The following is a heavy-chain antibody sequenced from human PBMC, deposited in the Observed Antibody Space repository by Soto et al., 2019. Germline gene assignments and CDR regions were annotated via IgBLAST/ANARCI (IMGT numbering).Heavy chain of an antibody. CDR2: ISYDGSNK. CDR1: GFTFSRYA. Sequence: GGSLRLSCAASGFTFSRYAMHWVRQAPGKGLEWVAVISYDGSNKYYADSVKGRFTISRDNSKNTLYLQMNSLRAQDTAVYYCARGLLLRYFDWLSSPSQPYYFDYWGQGTLVTVSS. V-gene: IGHV3-30-3*01. CDR3: ARGLLLRYFDWLSSPSQPYYFDY. D-gene: IGHD3-9*01. J-gene: IGHJ4*02.